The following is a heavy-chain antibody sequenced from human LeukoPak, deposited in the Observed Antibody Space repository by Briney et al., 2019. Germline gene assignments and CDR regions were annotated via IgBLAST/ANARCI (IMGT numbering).Heavy chain of an antibody. V-gene: IGHV3-30*04. Sequence: GGSLRLSCAASGITFSSYAMSWVRQAPGKGLEWVAVISYDGSNKYYADSVKGRFTISRDNSKNTLYLQMNSLRAEDTAVYYCARDLLRFLEWPHRGGFDYWGQGTLVTVSS. J-gene: IGHJ4*02. D-gene: IGHD3-3*01. CDR3: ARDLLRFLEWPHRGGFDY. CDR2: ISYDGSNK. CDR1: GITFSSYA.